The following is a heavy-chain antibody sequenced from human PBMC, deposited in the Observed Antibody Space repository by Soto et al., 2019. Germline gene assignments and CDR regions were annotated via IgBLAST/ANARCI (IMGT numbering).Heavy chain of an antibody. CDR1: GGSFSGYY. D-gene: IGHD3-22*01. V-gene: IGHV4-34*01. CDR3: ARGGREQIVLYYYYGMDV. J-gene: IGHJ6*02. Sequence: PSETLSLTCAVYGGSFSGYYWSWIRQPPGKGLEWIGEINHSGSTNYNPSLKSRVTISVDTSKNQFSLKLSSVTAADTAVYYCARGGREQIVLYYYYGMDVWGQGTTVTVSS. CDR2: INHSGST.